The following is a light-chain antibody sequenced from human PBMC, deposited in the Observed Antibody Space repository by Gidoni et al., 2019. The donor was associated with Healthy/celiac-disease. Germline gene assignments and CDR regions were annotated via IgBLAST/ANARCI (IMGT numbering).Light chain of an antibody. CDR1: QSVSSSY. J-gene: IGKJ4*01. Sequence: EIVLTQSPGTLSLSPGERATLSCRASQSVSSSYLAWYQQKPGQAPRLLIYGASIRATGIPDRFSGSGSGTDVTLTISRLEPEDFAVYYCQQYGSSPAFGGGTKVEIK. V-gene: IGKV3-20*01. CDR3: QQYGSSPA. CDR2: GAS.